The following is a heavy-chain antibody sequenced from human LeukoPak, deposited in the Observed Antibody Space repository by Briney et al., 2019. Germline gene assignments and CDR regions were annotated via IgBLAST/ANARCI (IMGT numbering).Heavy chain of an antibody. CDR2: INPNSGGT. D-gene: IGHD4-17*01. CDR3: ARGGRDYGDYIWGIGIDY. CDR1: GYTFTCNV. Sequence: ASVKVSCKAAGYTFTCNVIHWVRQAPGQGLEWMGWINPNSGGTNYAQKFQGRVTITRHTTISTAYLELSRLRSDDTAVYYCARGGRDYGDYIWGIGIDYWGQGTLVTVSS. V-gene: IGHV1-2*02. J-gene: IGHJ4*02.